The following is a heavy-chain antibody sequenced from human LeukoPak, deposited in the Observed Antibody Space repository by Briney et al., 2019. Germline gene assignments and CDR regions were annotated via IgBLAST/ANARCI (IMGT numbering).Heavy chain of an antibody. D-gene: IGHD1-26*01. CDR2: ISYDGSNK. V-gene: IGHV3-30*18. Sequence: GGSLRLSCAASGFTFSSYGMHWVRQAPGKGLEWVAVISYDGSNKYYADSVKGRFTISRDNSKNTLYLQMNSLRAEDTAVYYCAKDWAGSPPATHYYYMDVWGKGTTVTVSS. CDR1: GFTFSSYG. CDR3: AKDWAGSPPATHYYYMDV. J-gene: IGHJ6*03.